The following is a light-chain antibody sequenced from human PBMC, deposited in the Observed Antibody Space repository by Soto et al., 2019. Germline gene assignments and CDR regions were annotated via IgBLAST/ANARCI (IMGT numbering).Light chain of an antibody. CDR2: GAS. CDR1: QSVSSN. J-gene: IGKJ3*01. CDR3: QQYNNWPFT. V-gene: IGKV3-15*01. Sequence: EIVMTQXPXTLSVSPGERATLSCRASQSVSSNLAWYQQKPGQAPRLLIYGASTRATGIPARFSGSGSGTEFTLTISSLQSEDFAVYYCQQYNNWPFTFGPGTKVDIK.